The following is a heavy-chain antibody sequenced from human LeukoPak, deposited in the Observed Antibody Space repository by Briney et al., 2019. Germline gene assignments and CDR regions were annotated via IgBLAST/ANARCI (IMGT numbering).Heavy chain of an antibody. V-gene: IGHV4-59*01. CDR1: GGSISSYY. D-gene: IGHD6-13*01. J-gene: IGHJ5*02. CDR2: IYYSGST. Sequence: PSETLSLTCTVSGGSISSYYWSWIRQPPGKGLEWIGYIYYSGSTNYNPSLKSRVTISVDTSKNQFSLKLSSVTAADTAVYYCARGSGYSSSWYQRWFDPWGQGTLVTVSS. CDR3: ARGSGYSSSWYQRWFDP.